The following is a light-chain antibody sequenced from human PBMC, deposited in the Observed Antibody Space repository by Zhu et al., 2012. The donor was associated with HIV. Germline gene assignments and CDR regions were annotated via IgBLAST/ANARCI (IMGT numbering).Light chain of an antibody. CDR1: QSVNRNY. CDR3: QQRSNWPLT. J-gene: IGKJ4*01. Sequence: EIVLTQSPDTLSLSPGDRATLACRASQSVNRNYVIWYQQKPGQAPRPLIYGASKRAAGIPARFSGSGSETDFTLTISSLEPEDFALYYCQQRSNWPLTFGGGTKVEIK. V-gene: IGKV3-11*01. CDR2: GAS.